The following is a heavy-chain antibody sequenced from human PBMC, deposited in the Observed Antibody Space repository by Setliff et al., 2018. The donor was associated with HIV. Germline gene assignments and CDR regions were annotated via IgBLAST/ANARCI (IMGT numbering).Heavy chain of an antibody. CDR1: GYTFTDFY. D-gene: IGHD3-22*01. CDR2: INPKSGVA. J-gene: IGHJ4*02. CDR3: ARALYDSSPSFDY. V-gene: IGHV1-2*06. Sequence: GASVKVSCKASGYTFTDFYIHWVRQAPGQGLEWIGRINPKSGVADYLKKFQGRVTMTTDTSTNTAHMELIRPRSDDTAVYHCARALYDSSPSFDYWGQGTLVTVSS.